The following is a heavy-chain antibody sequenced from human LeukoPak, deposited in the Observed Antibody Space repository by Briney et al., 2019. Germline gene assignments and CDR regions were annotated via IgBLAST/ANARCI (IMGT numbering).Heavy chain of an antibody. D-gene: IGHD3-3*01. J-gene: IGHJ4*02. CDR2: ISAYNGNT. CDR3: ARDYSAASNFWSGYRRPYFGY. CDR1: GYTFTSYG. V-gene: IGHV1-18*01. Sequence: ASVKVSCKASGYTFTSYGISWVRQAPGQGLEWMGWISAYNGNTNYAQKLQGRVTMTRDTSTSTAYMELRSLRSDDTAVYYCARDYSAASNFWSGYRRPYFGYWGQGTLVTVSS.